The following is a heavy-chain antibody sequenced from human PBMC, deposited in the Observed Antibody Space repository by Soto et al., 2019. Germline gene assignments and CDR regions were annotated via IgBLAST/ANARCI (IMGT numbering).Heavy chain of an antibody. V-gene: IGHV3-23*01. Sequence: PGGSLRLSCAASGFTFSSYAMSWVRQAPGKGLEWVSAISGSGGSTYYADSVKGRFTISRDNSKNTLYLQMNSLRAEDTAVYYCAKAFTYDFWSGYYYYMDVWGKGTTVTVS. CDR3: AKAFTYDFWSGYYYYMDV. D-gene: IGHD3-3*01. J-gene: IGHJ6*03. CDR1: GFTFSSYA. CDR2: ISGSGGST.